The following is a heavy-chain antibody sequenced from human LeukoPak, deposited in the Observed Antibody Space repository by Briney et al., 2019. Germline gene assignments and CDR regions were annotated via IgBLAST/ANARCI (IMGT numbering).Heavy chain of an antibody. D-gene: IGHD2-21*01. CDR2: IKGKTDAGTI. CDR3: STGELN. CDR1: GFTFTNAW. Sequence: GGSLRLSCAASGFTFTNAWMTCVRQAPGEGLEWVGRIKGKTDAGTIDYAAPVKGRFTISRDDSKNTLYLQLSSLKTDDTAVYYCSTGELNWGQGTLVTVSS. J-gene: IGHJ4*02. V-gene: IGHV3-15*01.